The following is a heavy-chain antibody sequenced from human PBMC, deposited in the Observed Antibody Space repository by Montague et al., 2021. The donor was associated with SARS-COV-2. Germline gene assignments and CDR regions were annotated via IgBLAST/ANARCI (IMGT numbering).Heavy chain of an antibody. V-gene: IGHV4-31*03. D-gene: IGHD3-16*01. CDR3: ARDFGGYSETDN. CDR2: IYYSGNT. J-gene: IGHJ4*02. CDR1: GGSIDSCGFF. Sequence: TLSLTCTVSGGSIDSCGFFWSWIRQHPGQGLEWIGYIYYSGNTYYNPSLKSRVTISVDTSKNPFSLKLITVTAEDTALYYCARDFGGYSETDNWGQGTRVTVSS.